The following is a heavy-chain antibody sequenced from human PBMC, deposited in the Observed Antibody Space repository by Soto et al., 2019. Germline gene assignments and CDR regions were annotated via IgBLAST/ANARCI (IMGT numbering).Heavy chain of an antibody. CDR1: GFTFSSYG. V-gene: IGHV3-30*03. D-gene: IGHD2-8*01. CDR2: ISSDGTKK. J-gene: IGHJ6*02. Sequence: GGSLRLSCAASGFTFSSYGMHWVRQAPGKGLEWVAVISSDGTKKYYADSVKGRFTISRDNSKNTLYVQTNSLRAEDTAMYYRTRNGLSGYGLDVWGQGTTVTVSS. CDR3: TRNGLSGYGLDV.